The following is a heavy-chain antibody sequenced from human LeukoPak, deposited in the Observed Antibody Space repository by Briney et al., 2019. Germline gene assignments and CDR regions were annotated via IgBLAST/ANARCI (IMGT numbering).Heavy chain of an antibody. CDR1: GFTFSSYG. J-gene: IGHJ4*02. Sequence: GRSLGLSCAASGFTFSSYGMHWVRQAPGKGLEWVAVISYDGSNKYYADSVKGRFTISRDNSKNTLYLQMNSLRAEDTAVYYCARGYPAVGFDYWGQGTLVTVSS. CDR3: ARGYPAVGFDY. CDR2: ISYDGSNK. V-gene: IGHV3-30*03. D-gene: IGHD2-15*01.